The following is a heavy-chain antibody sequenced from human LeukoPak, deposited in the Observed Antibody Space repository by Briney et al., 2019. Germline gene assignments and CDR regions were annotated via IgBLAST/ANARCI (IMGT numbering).Heavy chain of an antibody. CDR1: GGSISGSSSY. D-gene: IGHD2-15*01. Sequence: PSETLSLTCTVSGGSISGSSSYWGWIRQPPGKGLEWIATIYYSGSTYYNPSLKSRVTISVDTSKNQFSLRLSSVTAADTAVYYCANQGYCSGGSCSEVPQYWGQGTLVTVSS. V-gene: IGHV4-39*01. CDR2: IYYSGST. CDR3: ANQGYCSGGSCSEVPQY. J-gene: IGHJ4*02.